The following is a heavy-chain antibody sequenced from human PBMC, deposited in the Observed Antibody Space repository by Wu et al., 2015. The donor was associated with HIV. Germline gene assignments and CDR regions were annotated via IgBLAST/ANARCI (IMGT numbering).Heavy chain of an antibody. CDR1: GATFSSYG. CDR3: ARVPKPYYDSSAPFDF. Sequence: QVQLVQSGAEVKKPGSSVRVSCQASGATFSSYGISWVRQAPGQGLEWMGRIVPLFDAPNYSQKFHDRLTITADRSTTTAYMELINLKSDDTAVYFCARVPKPYYDSSAPFDFWGQGTLVTVSS. V-gene: IGHV1-69*13. J-gene: IGHJ4*02. CDR2: IVPLFDAP. D-gene: IGHD3-22*01.